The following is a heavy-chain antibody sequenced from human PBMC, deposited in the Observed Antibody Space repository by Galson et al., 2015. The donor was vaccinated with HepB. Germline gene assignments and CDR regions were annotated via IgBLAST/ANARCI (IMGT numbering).Heavy chain of an antibody. CDR2: IRRDDNK. Sequence: PALVKPTQTLTLTCTFSGFSVSPSELCVTWIRQPPGKALEWFALIRRDDNKYYSTSLKTRVTISKDTSKNQVVLKMTNMDPVDTSTYYCAQSNGRCYGIDVWGHGTTVSVS. V-gene: IGHV2-70*01. D-gene: IGHD1-26*01. CDR3: AQSNGRCYGIDV. J-gene: IGHJ6*02. CDR1: GFSVSPSELC.